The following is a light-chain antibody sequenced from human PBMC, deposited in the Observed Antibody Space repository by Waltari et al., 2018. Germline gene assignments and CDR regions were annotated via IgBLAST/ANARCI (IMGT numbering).Light chain of an antibody. Sequence: QSVLTQPPSVSAAPGQKVTISCSGDSSNIGHNPVSWYQQLPGTAPKPLIYDNNKRPSGIPDRFSGSKSGTSATLGITGLQTGDEADYYCGTWDVSLTAAVFGGGTTVSVL. CDR3: GTWDVSLTAAV. CDR1: SSNIGHNP. J-gene: IGLJ2*01. V-gene: IGLV1-51*01. CDR2: DNN.